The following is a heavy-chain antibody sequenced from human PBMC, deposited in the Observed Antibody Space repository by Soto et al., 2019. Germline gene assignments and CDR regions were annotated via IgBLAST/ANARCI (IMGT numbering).Heavy chain of an antibody. CDR1: GYTFTSYG. Sequence: QVKLVQSGPDLKRPGDSMKVSCKASGYTFTSYGISWVRQAPGQGLEWMAWISPLKGRTQYSQKAQGRVTLSTDTSSNTAYMEMTALRVDDTAVYYCAMDYGDRPEYFKHWGQGTLVTVS. CDR2: ISPLKGRT. V-gene: IGHV1-18*04. J-gene: IGHJ1*01. D-gene: IGHD4-17*01. CDR3: AMDYGDRPEYFKH.